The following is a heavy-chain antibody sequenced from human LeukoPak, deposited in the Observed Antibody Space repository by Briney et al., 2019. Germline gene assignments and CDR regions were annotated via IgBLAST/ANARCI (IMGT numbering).Heavy chain of an antibody. CDR1: GFTFRTYW. CDR3: AGGISATGGG. CDR2: IKSDRSIT. D-gene: IGHD6-13*01. V-gene: IGHV3-74*01. J-gene: IGHJ3*01. Sequence: PGGSLRLSCAASGFTFRTYWMHWVREVPGKGRVWVSRIKSDRSITTYADYVKGQFTISRDNAKNTLYLQMNSLRVEDTAVYYCAGGISATGGGWGQGTMVTVSS.